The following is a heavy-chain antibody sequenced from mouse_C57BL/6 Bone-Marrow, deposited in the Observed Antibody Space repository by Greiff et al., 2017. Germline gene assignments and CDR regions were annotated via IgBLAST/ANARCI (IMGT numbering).Heavy chain of an antibody. Sequence: EVHLVESGGGLVQPGGSLSLSCAASGFTFTDYYMSWVSQPPGKALEWLGFIRNKANGYTTEYSAYVKGRFTISRDNSQSILYLQMNALRAEDSATYYCARLVYYDYNWYFDVWGTGTTVTVSS. CDR1: GFTFTDYY. J-gene: IGHJ1*03. V-gene: IGHV7-3*01. CDR3: ARLVYYDYNWYFDV. CDR2: IRNKANGYTT. D-gene: IGHD2-4*01.